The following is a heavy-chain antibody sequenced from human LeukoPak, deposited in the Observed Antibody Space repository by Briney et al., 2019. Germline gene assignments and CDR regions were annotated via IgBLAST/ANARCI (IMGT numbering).Heavy chain of an antibody. CDR3: VSGYYYGSADY. CDR1: GDSISSSNYY. J-gene: IGHJ4*02. CDR2: IYYSGTT. V-gene: IGHV4-39*02. D-gene: IGHD3-10*01. Sequence: PSETLSLTCSVSGDSISSSNYYWGWIRQPPGKGLEWIGSIYYSGTTYYNPPLKSRVTISVDTSKNHFSLKLSSVSAADTAVYYCVSGYYYGSADYWGQGTLVTVSS.